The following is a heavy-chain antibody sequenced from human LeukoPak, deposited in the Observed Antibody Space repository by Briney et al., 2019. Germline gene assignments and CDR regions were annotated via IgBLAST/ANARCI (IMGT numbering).Heavy chain of an antibody. J-gene: IGHJ2*01. CDR2: IYYSGST. Sequence: PSETLSLTCTVSGGSISSSSYYWGWIRQPPGKGLEWIGSIYYSGSTYYNPSLKSRVTISVDTSKNQFSLKLSSVTAADTAVYYCARSVTRGYFDLWGRGTLVTVSS. V-gene: IGHV4-39*07. CDR3: ARSVTRGYFDL. D-gene: IGHD2-21*02. CDR1: GGSISSSSYY.